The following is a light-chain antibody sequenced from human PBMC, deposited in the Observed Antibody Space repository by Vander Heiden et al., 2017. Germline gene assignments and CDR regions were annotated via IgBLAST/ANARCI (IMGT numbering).Light chain of an antibody. J-gene: IGKJ3*01. Sequence: ELVLTQSPGALSFSPGERATLSYRASQTVRENSLAWYKQKTGQAPRLLIFGASSRPTGLPDRFRGSGSGTDFTLTISRLEPEDFAVYYCQQYDTSPFTFGPGTKVDI. V-gene: IGKV3-20*01. CDR2: GAS. CDR1: QTVRENS. CDR3: QQYDTSPFT.